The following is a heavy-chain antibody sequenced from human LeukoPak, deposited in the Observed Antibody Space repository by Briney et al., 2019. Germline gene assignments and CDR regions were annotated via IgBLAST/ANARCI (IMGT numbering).Heavy chain of an antibody. V-gene: IGHV3-33*01. J-gene: IGHJ4*02. D-gene: IGHD3-9*01. Sequence: GGSLRLSCTASGFTFRNYGMNWVRQAPGKGLEWVAGIWYDGSNKDYVDSVKGRFTISRDNSKNTLYLEMNSLRAEDTAVYYCVRGAGFITDYWGQGTLVTVSS. CDR3: VRGAGFITDY. CDR1: GFTFRNYG. CDR2: IWYDGSNK.